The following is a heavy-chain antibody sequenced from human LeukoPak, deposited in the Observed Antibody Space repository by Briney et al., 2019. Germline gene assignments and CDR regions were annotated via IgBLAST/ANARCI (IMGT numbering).Heavy chain of an antibody. CDR3: AKDGCYYDSSGYHPSFPFDP. Sequence: GGSLRLSCAASGFTFKNYAMYWVRQAPGKGLEWVSAIIESGESTYYTDSVKGRFTISRDNSKNTLYLQMNSLRAEDAAVYYCAKDGCYYDSSGYHPSFPFDPWGQGTLVTVSS. J-gene: IGHJ5*02. CDR1: GFTFKNYA. D-gene: IGHD3-22*01. V-gene: IGHV3-23*01. CDR2: IIESGEST.